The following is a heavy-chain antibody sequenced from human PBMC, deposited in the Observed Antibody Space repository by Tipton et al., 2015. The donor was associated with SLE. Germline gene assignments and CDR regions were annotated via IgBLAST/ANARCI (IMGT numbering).Heavy chain of an antibody. D-gene: IGHD3-10*01. CDR2: ISGSGGST. CDR3: ASLWDYYGSGYYVPRFDI. J-gene: IGHJ3*02. CDR1: GVTFGSYA. Sequence: SLRLSCAASGVTFGSYAMSWVRQAPGKGLEWVSSISGSGGSTNHADSVKGRFTISRDSSKHTLYLQMNSLRAEDTAVYYCASLWDYYGSGYYVPRFDIWGQGTMVTVSS. V-gene: IGHV3-23*01.